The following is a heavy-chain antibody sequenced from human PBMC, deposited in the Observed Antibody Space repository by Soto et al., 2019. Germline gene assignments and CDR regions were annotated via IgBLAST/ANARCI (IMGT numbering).Heavy chain of an antibody. J-gene: IGHJ6*02. CDR1: GGTFSSYA. CDR2: IIPIFGTA. D-gene: IGHD1-7*01. Sequence: ASVKVSCKASGGTFSSYAISWVRQAPGQGLEWMGGIIPIFGTANYAQKFQGRVTITADKSTSTAYMELSSLRSEDTAVYYCARELELPPHYYYGMDVWGQGTTVTASS. CDR3: ARELELPPHYYYGMDV. V-gene: IGHV1-69*06.